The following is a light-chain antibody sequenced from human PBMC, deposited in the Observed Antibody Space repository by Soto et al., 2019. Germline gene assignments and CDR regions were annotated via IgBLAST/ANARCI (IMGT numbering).Light chain of an antibody. Sequence: QLVLTQPSSVSGTPGQGVTISCSGSISNIGNNYVYWFQQLPGTAPKVLSNRNDQRPSGVPDRFSGSKSGTSASLAISGLRSEDEADYYCAAWDDTVRSDVFGTGTKLTVL. V-gene: IGLV1-47*01. CDR3: AAWDDTVRSDV. CDR2: RND. J-gene: IGLJ1*01. CDR1: ISNIGNNY.